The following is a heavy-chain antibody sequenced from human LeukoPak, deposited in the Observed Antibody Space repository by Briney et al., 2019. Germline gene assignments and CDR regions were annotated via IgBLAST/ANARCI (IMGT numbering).Heavy chain of an antibody. D-gene: IGHD5-24*01. CDR3: ARNLHQYVETTIYGMDV. V-gene: IGHV3-21*01. CDR2: ISSSSSYI. J-gene: IGHJ6*02. CDR1: GLTFSSYI. Sequence: GGSLRLSCAASGLTFSSYIVNWVRQAPGKGLEWVSSISSSSSYIYYADSVKGRFTISRDNAKNSLYLQMNSLRAEDTAAYYCARNLHQYVETTIYGMDVWGQGTTVTVSS.